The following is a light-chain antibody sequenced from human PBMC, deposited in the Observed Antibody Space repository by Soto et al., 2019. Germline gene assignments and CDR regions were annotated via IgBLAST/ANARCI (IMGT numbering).Light chain of an antibody. CDR2: GAS. CDR1: QSVSSS. V-gene: IGKV3-15*01. J-gene: IGKJ1*01. CDR3: QQYSTWWT. Sequence: MLMTQSPVTLSVSPGERATLSCRASQSVSSSLAWYQQKPGQAPRLLIYGASTRATGIPASFSGSGSGTEFTLTISSLKSEDFAVYYCQQYSTWWTFGHGTKVDIK.